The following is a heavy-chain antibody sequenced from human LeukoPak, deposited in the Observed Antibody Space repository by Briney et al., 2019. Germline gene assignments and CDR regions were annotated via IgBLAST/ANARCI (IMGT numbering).Heavy chain of an antibody. CDR1: GFTFDDYA. J-gene: IGHJ6*02. V-gene: IGHV3-9*01. D-gene: IGHD2-8*01. CDR2: ISWNSGSI. CDR3: AKGLNNYYYGMDV. Sequence: GGSLRLSCAPSGFTFDDYAMHWVRQAPGKGLEWVSGISWNSGSIGYADSVKGRFTISRDNAKNSLYLQMNSLRAEDTALYYCAKGLNNYYYGMDVWGQGTTVTVSS.